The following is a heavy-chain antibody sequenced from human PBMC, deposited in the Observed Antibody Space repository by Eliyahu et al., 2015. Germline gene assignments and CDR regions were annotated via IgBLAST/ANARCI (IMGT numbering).Heavy chain of an antibody. V-gene: IGHV4-39*07. D-gene: IGHD1-7*01. J-gene: IGHJ2*01. Sequence: QLQLQESGPGLVKPSETLSLTCTVSGGSISSSSYYWGWIRQPPGKGLEWIGSIYYSGSTYYNPSLKSRVTISVDTSKNQFSLKLSSVTAADTAVYYCARGEEDELWYFDLWGRGTLVTVSS. CDR1: GGSISSSSYY. CDR2: IYYSGST. CDR3: ARGEEDELWYFDL.